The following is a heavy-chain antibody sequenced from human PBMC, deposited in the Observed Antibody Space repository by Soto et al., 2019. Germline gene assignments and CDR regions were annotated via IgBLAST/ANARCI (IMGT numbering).Heavy chain of an antibody. D-gene: IGHD4-17*01. CDR1: GYTFTGYG. V-gene: IGHV1-18*04. CDR2: ISAYNGNT. J-gene: IGHJ6*02. CDR3: ARVTTTEYYYYGMDV. Sequence: ASVKVSCKASGYTFTGYGISWVRQAPGQGLEWMGWISAYNGNTNYAQKIQGRVTMTTDTSTSTAYMALRSLRSDDTAVYYCARVTTTEYYYYGMDVWGQGTTVTVSS.